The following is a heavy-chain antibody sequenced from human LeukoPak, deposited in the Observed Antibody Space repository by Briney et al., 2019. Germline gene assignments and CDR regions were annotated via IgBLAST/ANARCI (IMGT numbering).Heavy chain of an antibody. CDR2: INWNGGST. J-gene: IGHJ6*03. CDR1: GFTFSSYA. D-gene: IGHD6-13*01. V-gene: IGHV3-20*04. CDR3: ASSPTAAAGGYYYMDV. Sequence: GGSLRLSCAASGFTFSSYAMSWVRQAPGKGLEWVSGINWNGGSTGYADSVKGRFTISRDNAKNSLYLQMNSLRAEDTALYYCASSPTAAAGGYYYMDVWGKGTTVTVSS.